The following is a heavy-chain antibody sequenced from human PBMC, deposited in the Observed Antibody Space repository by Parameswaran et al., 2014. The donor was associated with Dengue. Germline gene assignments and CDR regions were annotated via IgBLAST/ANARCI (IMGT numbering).Heavy chain of an antibody. J-gene: IGHJ5*02. Sequence: WVRQAPGQGLEWMGRIIPILGIANYAQKFQGRVTITADKSTSTAYMEPSSLRSEDTAVYYCAAKGGKNYYGSGSYYKPEPEQNWFDPWGQGTLVTVSS. D-gene: IGHD3-10*01. CDR3: AAKGGKNYYGSGSYYKPEPEQNWFDP. V-gene: IGHV1-69*02. CDR2: IIPILGIA.